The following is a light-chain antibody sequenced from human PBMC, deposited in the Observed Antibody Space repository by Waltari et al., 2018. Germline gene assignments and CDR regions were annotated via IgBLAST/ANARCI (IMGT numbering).Light chain of an antibody. CDR2: FRSDSDI. J-gene: IGLJ3*02. CDR3: MILYNNAVV. V-gene: IGLV5-45*01. CDR1: RGINADTYK. Sequence: QAVVTQPASLSASPGASASLTCTLHRGINADTYKIYWYRQRPGMPPQFLLKFRSDSDIKRASEVPSRFSGSKDTSANAVVLFISGLQSEDEADYYCMILYNNAVVFGGGTKLTVL.